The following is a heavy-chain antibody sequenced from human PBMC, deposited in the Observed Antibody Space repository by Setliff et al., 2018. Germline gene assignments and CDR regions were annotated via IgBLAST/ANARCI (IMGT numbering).Heavy chain of an antibody. CDR1: GFTFTNYG. V-gene: IGHV1-18*01. J-gene: IGHJ5*01. D-gene: IGHD2-8*01. CDR3: ARLVRYCTRTACQKVAGDES. Sequence: GASVKVSCKASGFTFTNYGITWVRQAPGQGLEWMGWINNYNFNTNYPQKFLGRVTMTTDTSTSTASMELRSLRSDDTAVYYCARLVRYCTRTACQKVAGDESWGQGTLVTSPQ. CDR2: INNYNFNT.